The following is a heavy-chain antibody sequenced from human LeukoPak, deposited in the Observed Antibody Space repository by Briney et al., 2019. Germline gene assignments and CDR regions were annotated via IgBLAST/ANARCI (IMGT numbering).Heavy chain of an antibody. CDR3: SRDSARRDGYKFDY. D-gene: IGHD5-24*01. CDR1: EFSVGSNY. J-gene: IGHJ4*02. Sequence: GGSLRLSCAASEFSVGSNYMTWVRQAPGKGLEWVSLIYSGGSTYYADSVKGRFTISRDNSKNTLYLQMNTLRAEDTALYYCSRDSARRDGYKFDYWGQGTLVTVSS. CDR2: IYSGGST. V-gene: IGHV3-66*01.